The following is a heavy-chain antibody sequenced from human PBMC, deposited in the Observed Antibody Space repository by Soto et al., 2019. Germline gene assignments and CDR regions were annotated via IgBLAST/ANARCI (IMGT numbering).Heavy chain of an antibody. V-gene: IGHV1-69*12. CDR1: GGTFSSYA. CDR3: ARVVTVVKSFHYWYFDL. CDR2: IIPIFGTT. D-gene: IGHD2-15*01. J-gene: IGHJ2*01. Sequence: QVQLVQSGAEVKKPGSSVKVSCKASGGTFSSYAISWVRQARGQGLEWMGGIIPIFGTTNYAQKFQGRVTTTADESTSTAYMELSSLRSEDTAVYYCARVVTVVKSFHYWYFDLWGRGTLVSVSS.